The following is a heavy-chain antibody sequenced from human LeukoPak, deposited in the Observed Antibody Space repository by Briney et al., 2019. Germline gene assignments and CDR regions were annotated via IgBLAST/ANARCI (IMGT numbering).Heavy chain of an antibody. Sequence: GGSLRLSCAASGFTVSSNYMSWVRQAPGRGLEWVSVIYSGGSTYYADSVKGRFTISRDNSKNTLYLQMNSLRVEDTAVYCCARATRWLPYYYYGMDVWGQGTTVTVSS. CDR2: IYSGGST. V-gene: IGHV3-53*01. CDR3: ARATRWLPYYYYGMDV. J-gene: IGHJ6*02. D-gene: IGHD3-22*01. CDR1: GFTVSSNY.